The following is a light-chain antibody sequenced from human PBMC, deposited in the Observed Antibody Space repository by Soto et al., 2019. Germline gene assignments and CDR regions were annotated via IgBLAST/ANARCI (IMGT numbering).Light chain of an antibody. Sequence: DIQMTQSPSSLSASVGDRVTITCRASQSISTYLIWYQQKPGKAPKLLIYATSSLQSGVPSRFSGSGSGIDFTLTISSLQPEDFATYYCQQSYSTPPGTVGQGTKVDSK. CDR2: ATS. V-gene: IGKV1-39*01. CDR3: QQSYSTPPGT. CDR1: QSISTY. J-gene: IGKJ1*01.